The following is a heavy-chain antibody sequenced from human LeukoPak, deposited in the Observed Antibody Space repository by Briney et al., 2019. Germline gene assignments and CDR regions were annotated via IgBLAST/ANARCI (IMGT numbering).Heavy chain of an antibody. CDR1: GGSISSYY. CDR2: IYYSGST. CDR3: ARDPGALQLGRILYYFNY. D-gene: IGHD1-1*01. J-gene: IGHJ4*02. V-gene: IGHV4-59*01. Sequence: PSETLSLTCTVSGGSISSYYWSWIRQPPGKGLEWIGYIYYSGSTNYNPSLKSRVTISVDTSKNQFSLKLSSVTAADTAVYYCARDPGALQLGRILYYFNYWGQGTLVTVSS.